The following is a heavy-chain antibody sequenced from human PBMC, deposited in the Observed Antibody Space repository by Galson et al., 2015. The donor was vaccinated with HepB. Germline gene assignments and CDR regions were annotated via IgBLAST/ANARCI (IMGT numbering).Heavy chain of an antibody. Sequence: SVKVSCKASGGTFSSYAISWVRQAPGQGLEWMGGIIPIFGTANYAQKFQGRVTITADESTSTAYMELSSLRSEDTAVYYCARGNRRDGYNSPDYWGQGTLVTVSS. CDR3: ARGNRRDGYNSPDY. CDR1: GGTFSSYA. CDR2: IIPIFGTA. J-gene: IGHJ4*02. V-gene: IGHV1-69*13. D-gene: IGHD5-24*01.